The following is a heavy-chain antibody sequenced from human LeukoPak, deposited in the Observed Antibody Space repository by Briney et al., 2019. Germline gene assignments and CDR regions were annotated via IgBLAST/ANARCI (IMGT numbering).Heavy chain of an antibody. Sequence: NPSETLSLTCAVYGGSFSGYYWSWIRQPPGKGLEWIGEINYNRSLKSRVTISLDTSKNQFSLKLSSVTAADTAVYYCAGLAPHRPLDYWGQGTPVTVSS. J-gene: IGHJ4*02. CDR1: GGSFSGYY. D-gene: IGHD1-14*01. CDR2: IN. CDR3: AGLAPHRPLDY. V-gene: IGHV4-34*01.